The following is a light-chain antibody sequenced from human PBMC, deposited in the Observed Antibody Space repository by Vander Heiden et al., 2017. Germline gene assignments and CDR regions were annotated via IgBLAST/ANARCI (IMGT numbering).Light chain of an antibody. CDR1: SRRTYF. CDR2: GKN. V-gene: IGLV3-19*01. CDR3: SSRDTSGNHLGI. Sequence: SSELTQDPAVSVALGQTVRITCQGDSRRTYFASWAHQKPGQAPALVIYGKNSRPSGIPGRFSGSTSWNTASLTITGAQADDEADYYCSSRDTSGNHLGIFGGGTRLTVL. J-gene: IGLJ2*01.